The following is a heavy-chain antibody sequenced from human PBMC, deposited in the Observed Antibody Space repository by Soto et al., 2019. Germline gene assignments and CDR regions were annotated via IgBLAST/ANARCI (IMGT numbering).Heavy chain of an antibody. CDR2: ISYDGSNK. D-gene: IGHD3-10*01. V-gene: IGHV3-30-3*01. Sequence: QVQLVKSGGGVVQPGRSLRLSCAASGFTFSSYAMHWVHQAPGKGLEWVAVISYDGSNKYYADSVKGRFTISRDNSKNTLYLQMNSLRAEDTAVYYCARPRRGVTTDAFDIWGPGTMVTVSS. J-gene: IGHJ3*02. CDR1: GFTFSSYA. CDR3: ARPRRGVTTDAFDI.